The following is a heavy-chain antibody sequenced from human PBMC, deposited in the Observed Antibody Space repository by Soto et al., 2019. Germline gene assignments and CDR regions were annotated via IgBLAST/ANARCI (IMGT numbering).Heavy chain of an antibody. CDR2: MCRGDSDP. Sequence: GESLKISCSASGYSLTNYWIAWVRQMPGKGLEWMGGMCRGDSDPRYSPSFQGQVTISAATSISPAYLQWSRLRASDTAIYYCARPNGAGSYYNHSGQGTLVTVSS. CDR1: GYSLTNYW. D-gene: IGHD3-10*01. V-gene: IGHV5-51*01. CDR3: ARPNGAGSYYNH. J-gene: IGHJ5*02.